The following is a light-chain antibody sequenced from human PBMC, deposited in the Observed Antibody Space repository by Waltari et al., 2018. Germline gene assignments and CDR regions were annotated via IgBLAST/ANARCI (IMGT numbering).Light chain of an antibody. CDR3: QQYGRSPLT. V-gene: IGKV3-20*01. CDR1: QSISSSY. J-gene: IGKJ4*01. Sequence: EMVLTQSPVTLSLSPWERAILSCRASQSISSSYLTWFQQKPGQAPRLLIYGASTRATGIPDRFSGAGSGTNFTLTISRLEPEDFAVYYCQQYGRSPLTFGGGTKVEIK. CDR2: GAS.